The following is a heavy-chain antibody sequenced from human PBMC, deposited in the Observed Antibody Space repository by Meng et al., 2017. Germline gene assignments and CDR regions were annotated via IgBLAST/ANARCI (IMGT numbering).Heavy chain of an antibody. CDR2: IYYSGST. CDR1: GYSISSSSYY. Sequence: GSLRLSCTVSGYSISSSSYYWGWIRQPPGKGLEWIGSIYYSGSTYYNPSLKSRVTVSVDTSKNQFSLKLSSVTAADTAVYYCARATYYYDSSGYYYYFDYWGQGTLVTVSS. D-gene: IGHD3-22*01. CDR3: ARATYYYDSSGYYYYFDY. V-gene: IGHV4-39*07. J-gene: IGHJ4*02.